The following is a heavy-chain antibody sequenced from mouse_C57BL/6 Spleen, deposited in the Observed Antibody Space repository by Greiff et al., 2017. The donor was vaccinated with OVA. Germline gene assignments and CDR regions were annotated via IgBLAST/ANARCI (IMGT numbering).Heavy chain of an antibody. V-gene: IGHV1-80*01. Sequence: QVQLQQSGAELVKPGASVKISCKASGYAFSSYWMNWVKQRPGKGLEWIGQIYPGDGDTNYNGKFKGKATLTADKSSSTAYMQLSSLTSEDSAVYFCARSSDYYGSYAMDYWGQGTSVTVSS. CDR1: GYAFSSYW. J-gene: IGHJ4*01. CDR2: IYPGDGDT. CDR3: ARSSDYYGSYAMDY. D-gene: IGHD1-1*01.